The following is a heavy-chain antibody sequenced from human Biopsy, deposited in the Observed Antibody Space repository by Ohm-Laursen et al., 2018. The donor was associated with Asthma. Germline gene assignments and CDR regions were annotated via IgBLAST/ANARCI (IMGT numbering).Heavy chain of an antibody. D-gene: IGHD3-22*01. CDR2: ISASGGRT. Sequence: LRLPLSASGFGFNHPLMAWGRQAPGKGLEWVSSISASGGRTFYADSVKGRFTVSRDSSRNTLYLQLSTLRVEDTAVYFCAKITTDRQKANNWFDPWGQGTLVTVSS. CDR3: AKITTDRQKANNWFDP. V-gene: IGHV3-23*01. J-gene: IGHJ5*02. CDR1: GFGFNHPL.